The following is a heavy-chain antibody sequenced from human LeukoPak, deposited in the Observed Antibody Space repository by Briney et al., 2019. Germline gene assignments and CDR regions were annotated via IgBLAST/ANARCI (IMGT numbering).Heavy chain of an antibody. CDR2: IYTSGST. D-gene: IGHD3-22*01. CDR1: GGSISSGSYY. J-gene: IGHJ6*02. V-gene: IGHV4-61*02. Sequence: PSQTLSLTCTVSGGSISSGSYYWSWIRQPAGKGLEWIGRIYTSGSTNYNPSLKSRVTISVDTSKNQFSLKLSSVTAADTAVYYCARAPLYYDSRGYYYYYGTDVWGQGTTVTVSS. CDR3: ARAPLYYDSRGYYYYYGTDV.